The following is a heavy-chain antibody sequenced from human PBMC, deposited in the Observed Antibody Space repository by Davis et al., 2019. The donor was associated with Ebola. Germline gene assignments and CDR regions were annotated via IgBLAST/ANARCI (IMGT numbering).Heavy chain of an antibody. D-gene: IGHD3-22*01. CDR3: VTTIMVGSQY. Sequence: HTAGSLTLSCPASGFTFRAYPMHWFRHAPGKGLVWVARIDGDESAIDYADSVKGRFTISRDNAKSTLYLQMNSLAGDDTAVYYCVTTIMVGSQYWGQGTLVTVSA. CDR2: IDGDESAI. J-gene: IGHJ4*02. V-gene: IGHV3-74*01. CDR1: GFTFRAYP.